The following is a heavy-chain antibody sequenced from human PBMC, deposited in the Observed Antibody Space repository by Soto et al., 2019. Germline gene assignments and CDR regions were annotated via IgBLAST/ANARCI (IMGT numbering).Heavy chain of an antibody. J-gene: IGHJ4*02. V-gene: IGHV3-23*01. CDR2: ISGSGGST. CDR3: AKGRVHCGTRYLSGFDY. CDR1: GFTFSSYA. D-gene: IGHD1-1*01. Sequence: GGSLRLSCAASGFTFSSYAMSWVRQAPGKGLEWVSAISGSGGSTYYADSVKGRFTISRDNSKNTLYLQMNSLRAEDTAVYYCAKGRVHCGTRYLSGFDYWGQGTLVTVSS.